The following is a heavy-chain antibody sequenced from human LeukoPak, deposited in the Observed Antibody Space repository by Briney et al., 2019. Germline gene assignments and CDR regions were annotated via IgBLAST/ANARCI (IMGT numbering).Heavy chain of an antibody. CDR1: GYSISSGYY. CDR2: IYHSGST. J-gene: IGHJ4*02. D-gene: IGHD6-13*01. Sequence: SETLSLTCAVSGYSISSGYYWGWIRQPPGKGLEWIGSIYHSGSTYYNPSLKSRVTISVDTSKNQSSLKLSSVTAADTAVYYCARRRSIAAAGIAFDYWGQGTLVTVSS. V-gene: IGHV4-38-2*01. CDR3: ARRRSIAAAGIAFDY.